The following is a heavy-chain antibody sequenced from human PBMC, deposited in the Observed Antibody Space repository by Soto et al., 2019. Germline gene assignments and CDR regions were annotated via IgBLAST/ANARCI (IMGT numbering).Heavy chain of an antibody. CDR3: AIGLDADSREPLDY. V-gene: IGHV4-31*03. D-gene: IGHD4-17*01. CDR2: SHNSGSA. Sequence: SETLSLTCTVSGGSTSVGAFYWSWSRQHPGKGLEWIGYSHNSGSAYYNPSLKSRVAISADTSQMQFFLEMTSVTAADTAVYYCAIGLDADSREPLDYWGQGTLVTVSS. J-gene: IGHJ4*02. CDR1: GGSTSVGAFY.